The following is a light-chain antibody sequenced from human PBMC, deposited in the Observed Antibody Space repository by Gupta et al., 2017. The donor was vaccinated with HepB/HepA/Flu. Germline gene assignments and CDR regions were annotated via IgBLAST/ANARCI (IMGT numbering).Light chain of an antibody. V-gene: IGKV1-6*01. CDR3: LQDANYPPT. CDR1: QGIRND. Sequence: AIQMTQSPSSLSASVGDRVTITCRASQGIRNDLGWYQQKPGKAPKLLIYAASSLQSGVPSRFSRRRSGTDFTLTIISLQPEDFATYYCLQDANYPPTFGQGTKVEIK. CDR2: AAS. J-gene: IGKJ1*01.